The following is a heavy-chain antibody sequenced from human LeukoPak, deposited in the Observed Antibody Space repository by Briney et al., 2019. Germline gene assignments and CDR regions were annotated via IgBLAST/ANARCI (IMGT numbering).Heavy chain of an antibody. CDR2: INSDGSST. CDR3: ARDYVRGTAFDI. J-gene: IGHJ3*02. CDR1: GLTFSSYA. D-gene: IGHD3-16*01. V-gene: IGHV3-74*01. Sequence: GGSLRLSCAASGLTFSSYAMSWVRQAPGKGLVWVSRINSDGSSTSYADSVKGRFTISRDNSKNTLYLQMNSLRAEDTAVYYCARDYVRGTAFDIWGQGTMVTVSS.